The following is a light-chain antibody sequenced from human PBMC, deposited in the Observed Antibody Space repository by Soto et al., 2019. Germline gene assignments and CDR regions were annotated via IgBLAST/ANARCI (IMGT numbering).Light chain of an antibody. J-gene: IGLJ1*01. Sequence: VLTQPASVSGSPGQSITVSCTGTSSDIGAYDYVSWYQQHPGKAPKVIISEVSKRPSGVSHRFSGSKSGNTASLTISGLQAEDEADYYCSSYTSSSTVGVFGTGTKVTVL. CDR2: EVS. CDR3: SSYTSSSTVGV. V-gene: IGLV2-14*01. CDR1: SSDIGAYDY.